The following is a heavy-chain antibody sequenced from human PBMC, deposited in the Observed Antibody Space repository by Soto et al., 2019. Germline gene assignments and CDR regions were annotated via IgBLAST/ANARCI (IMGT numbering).Heavy chain of an antibody. CDR3: ARASGRSGPTRLYGMDV. Sequence: SETLSLTCTVAGGSISSDYWSWIQQPAGKGLEWIGRIYTSGSTNYNPSLKSRVTMSVDTSKNQFSLKLSSVTAADTAVYYCARASGRSGPTRLYGMDVWGQGTTVTVS. D-gene: IGHD3-10*01. CDR2: IYTSGST. J-gene: IGHJ6*02. V-gene: IGHV4-4*07. CDR1: GGSISSDY.